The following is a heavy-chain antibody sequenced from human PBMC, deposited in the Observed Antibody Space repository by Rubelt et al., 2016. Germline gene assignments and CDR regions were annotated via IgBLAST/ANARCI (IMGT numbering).Heavy chain of an antibody. Sequence: QLQLQESGPGLVKPSETLSLTCSVSGGSISSSTSYWGWIRQPPGKGLEWIGSIFYSGSTSYNPSLQSRVTISVDTSKNQFSLKLTSVTAADTAIYYCARDFGDFRTDFWGQGTLVTVSS. CDR3: ARDFGDFRTDF. CDR2: IFYSGST. V-gene: IGHV4-39*07. CDR1: GGSISSSTSY. D-gene: IGHD3-16*01. J-gene: IGHJ4*02.